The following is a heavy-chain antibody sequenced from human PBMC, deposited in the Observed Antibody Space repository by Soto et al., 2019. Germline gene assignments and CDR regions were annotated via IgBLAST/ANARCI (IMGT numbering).Heavy chain of an antibody. J-gene: IGHJ4*02. V-gene: IGHV3-7*01. D-gene: IGHD4-17*01. CDR3: ARHTTVSTLSFDY. Sequence: RSWISKAPGKGLEWVANIKQDGSEKYYVDSVKGRFTISRDNAKNSLYLQMNSLRAEDTAVYYCARHTTVSTLSFDYWGQGTLVTV. CDR2: IKQDGSEK.